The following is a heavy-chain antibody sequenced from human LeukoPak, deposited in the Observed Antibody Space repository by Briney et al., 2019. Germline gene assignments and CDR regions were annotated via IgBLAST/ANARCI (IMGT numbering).Heavy chain of an antibody. CDR2: IRYDGSNK. D-gene: IGHD6-6*01. V-gene: IGHV3-30*02. CDR3: AKGPVSIAARPSYLDY. J-gene: IGHJ4*02. CDR1: GFTFSSYG. Sequence: GGSLRLSCAASGFTFSSYGMHWVRQAPGKGLEWVAFIRYDGSNKYYADSVKGRFTISRDNSKNTLYLQMNSLRAEDTAVYYCAKGPVSIAARPSYLDYWGQGTLVTVSS.